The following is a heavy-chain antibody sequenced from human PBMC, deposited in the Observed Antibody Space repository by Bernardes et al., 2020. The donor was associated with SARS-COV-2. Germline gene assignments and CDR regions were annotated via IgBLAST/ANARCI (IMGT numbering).Heavy chain of an antibody. CDR1: GFTVSSNY. D-gene: IGHD3-22*01. CDR3: ARGTAYYYDSSGFYYGMDV. V-gene: IGHV3-66*01. J-gene: IGHJ6*02. Sequence: GGSLRLSCAASGFTVSSNYMSWVRQAPGKGLEWVSVIYSGGSTYYADSVKGRFTISRDNSKNTLYLQMNSLRAEDTAVYYCARGTAYYYDSSGFYYGMDVWGQGTTVTVSS. CDR2: IYSGGST.